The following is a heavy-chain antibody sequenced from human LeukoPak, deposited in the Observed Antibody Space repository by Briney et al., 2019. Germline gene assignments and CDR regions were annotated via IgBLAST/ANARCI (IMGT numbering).Heavy chain of an antibody. CDR2: IIPIFGTA. CDR1: GGTFSSSA. J-gene: IGHJ6*03. Sequence: SVKVSCKASGGTFSSSAISWVRQAPGQGLEWMGGIIPIFGTANYAQKFQGRVTITTDESTSTAYMELSSLRSEDTAVYYCTSISARPVDDYYYYMDVWGKGTTVTVS. D-gene: IGHD6-6*01. CDR3: TSISARPVDDYYYYMDV. V-gene: IGHV1-69*05.